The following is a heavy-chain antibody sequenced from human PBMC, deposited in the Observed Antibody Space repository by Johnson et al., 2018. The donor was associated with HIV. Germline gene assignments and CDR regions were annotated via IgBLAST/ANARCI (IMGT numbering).Heavy chain of an antibody. CDR1: GFTFSTYG. Sequence: MHLVESGGGVVQPGRSLRLSCAASGFTFSTYGMHWVRQAPGKGLEWVAAMWYDGSNKYYADSVKGRFTISRDNSKNTLSLQMNSLRAEDTAVYYCTKMGALGAFDIWGQGTMVTVSS. J-gene: IGHJ3*02. V-gene: IGHV3-33*06. CDR2: MWYDGSNK. D-gene: IGHD3-16*01. CDR3: TKMGALGAFDI.